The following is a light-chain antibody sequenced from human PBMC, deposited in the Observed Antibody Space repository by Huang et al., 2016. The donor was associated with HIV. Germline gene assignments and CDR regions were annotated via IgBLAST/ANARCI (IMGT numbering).Light chain of an antibody. CDR3: QQRSTPLT. Sequence: EIVLTQSPATLSLSPGERATLSCRASQSVSSYLAWYQQKPGQAPRLLIYEASNRATGIPARFSGSGSGTDFTLTISSLEPEDFAVYYCQQRSTPLTFGGGTKVEIK. J-gene: IGKJ4*01. V-gene: IGKV3-11*01. CDR1: QSVSSY. CDR2: EAS.